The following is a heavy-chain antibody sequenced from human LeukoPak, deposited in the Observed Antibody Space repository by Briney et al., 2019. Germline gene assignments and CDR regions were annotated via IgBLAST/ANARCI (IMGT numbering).Heavy chain of an antibody. CDR3: AKDLGSGSYYPLFVY. D-gene: IGHD3-10*01. CDR2: ISYDGSNK. Sequence: GRSLRLSCAASGFTFSSYGMHWVRQAPGKGLEWVAVISYDGSNKYYADSVKGRFTISRDNSKNTLYLQMNSLRAEDTAVYYCAKDLGSGSYYPLFVYWGQGTLVTVSS. V-gene: IGHV3-30*18. J-gene: IGHJ4*02. CDR1: GFTFSSYG.